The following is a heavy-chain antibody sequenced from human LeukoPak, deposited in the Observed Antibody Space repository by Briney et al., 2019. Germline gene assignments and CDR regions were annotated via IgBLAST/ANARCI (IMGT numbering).Heavy chain of an antibody. V-gene: IGHV4-39*07. CDR3: ARDGFYYHYYMDV. J-gene: IGHJ6*03. Sequence: KPSETLSLTCTLSGGTVTSSTYFWGWIRQPPGKGLEWIGSISYSGATYYNPSLKSRVSMSVHTSKNQFSLKLSSVTAADTAVYYRARDGFYYHYYMDVWGEGTTVTVSS. CDR2: ISYSGAT. CDR1: GGTVTSSTYF. D-gene: IGHD1-14*01.